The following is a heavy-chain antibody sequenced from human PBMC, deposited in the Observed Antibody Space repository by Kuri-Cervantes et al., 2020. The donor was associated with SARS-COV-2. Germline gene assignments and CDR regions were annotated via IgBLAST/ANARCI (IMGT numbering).Heavy chain of an antibody. D-gene: IGHD3-9*01. J-gene: IGHJ6*02. CDR3: AGLDDILTGYYMHYYYGMDV. CDR1: GFTFSSYE. V-gene: IGHV3-48*03. CDR2: ISSSGSTI. Sequence: LSLTYAASGFTFSSYEMNWVRQAPGKGLEWVSYISSSGSTIYYADSVKGRFTISRDNAKNSLYLQMNSLRAEDTAVYYCAGLDDILTGYYMHYYYGMDVWGQGTTVTASS.